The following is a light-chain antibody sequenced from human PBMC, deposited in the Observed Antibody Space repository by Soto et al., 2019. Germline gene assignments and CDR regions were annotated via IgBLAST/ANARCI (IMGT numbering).Light chain of an antibody. CDR3: HQYGSSPWT. J-gene: IGKJ1*01. Sequence: EIVLTHSPGTLSLSPGERATLSCRASQSVSSSCLAWYQQKPGQAPRLLISGASSRATGIPDRFSGSGSGTDFTLTISRLEPEDFAVYYCHQYGSSPWTFGQGTKVDIK. CDR1: QSVSSSC. CDR2: GAS. V-gene: IGKV3-20*01.